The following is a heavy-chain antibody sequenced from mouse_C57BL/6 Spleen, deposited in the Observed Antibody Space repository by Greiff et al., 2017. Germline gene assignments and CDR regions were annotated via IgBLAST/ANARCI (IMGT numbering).Heavy chain of an antibody. CDR1: GFTFSNYW. J-gene: IGHJ2*01. Sequence: EVKVEESGGGLVQPGGSMKLSCVASGFTFSNYWMNWVRQSPEKGLEWVAQIRLKSDNYATHYAESVKGRFNISRDDSKSSVYLQIKNLRAEDTGIYYCTEGERNYYGSSFDYWGQGTTLTVSS. D-gene: IGHD1-1*01. CDR2: IRLKSDNYAT. CDR3: TEGERNYYGSSFDY. V-gene: IGHV6-3*01.